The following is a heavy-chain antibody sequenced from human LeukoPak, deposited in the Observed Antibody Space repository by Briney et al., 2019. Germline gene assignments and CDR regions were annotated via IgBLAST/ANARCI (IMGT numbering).Heavy chain of an antibody. CDR3: ASLRSGTYTCFDY. D-gene: IGHD3-10*01. V-gene: IGHV3-23*01. J-gene: IGHJ4*02. CDR1: QFTFSSYA. CDR2: ISSTSASS. Sequence: GGSLRLSCAASQFTFSSYAMSWVRQAPGKGLEWVSAISSTSASSYYADSVKGRFTISRDNSKNTLYLQMNSLRAEDTAAYYCASLRSGTYTCFDYWGQGTLVTVSP.